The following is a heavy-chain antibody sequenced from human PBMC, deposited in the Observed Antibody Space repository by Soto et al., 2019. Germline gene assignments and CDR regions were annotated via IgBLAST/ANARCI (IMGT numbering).Heavy chain of an antibody. CDR3: VTLNRYQLIAPIDY. CDR1: GGTFRNYP. V-gene: IGHV3-21*01. Sequence: YCKASGGTFRNYPINWVRHAPGKGLEWVSSISPSSSYIYYADSVKGRFTISRDNAKNSLYLQMNSLRAEDTAVYYCVTLNRYQLIAPIDYWGQGNLLTVFS. CDR2: ISPSSSYI. D-gene: IGHD2-2*01. J-gene: IGHJ4*02.